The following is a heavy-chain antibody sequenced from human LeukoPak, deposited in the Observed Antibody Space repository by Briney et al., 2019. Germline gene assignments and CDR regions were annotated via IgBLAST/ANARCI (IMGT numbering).Heavy chain of an antibody. CDR2: ISAYNGNT. Sequence: ASVKVSCKASGYTFTSYDINWVRQATGQGLEWMGWISAYNGNTNYAQKLQGRVTMTTDTSTSTAYMELRSLRSDDTAVYYCARDRTIFGVKFGWFDPWGQGTLVTVSS. CDR3: ARDRTIFGVKFGWFDP. V-gene: IGHV1-18*01. CDR1: GYTFTSYD. D-gene: IGHD3-3*01. J-gene: IGHJ5*02.